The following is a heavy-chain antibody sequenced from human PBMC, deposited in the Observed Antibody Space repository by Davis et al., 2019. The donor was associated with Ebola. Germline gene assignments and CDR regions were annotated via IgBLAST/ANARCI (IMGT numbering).Heavy chain of an antibody. V-gene: IGHV3-30*02. CDR3: AKALGYCSTIACYRNDSFDM. CDR2: IRYDGSNEHYAVDGSNK. Sequence: GESLKISCAASGFTFSDFGMHWVRQAPGKGLEWVAFIRYDGSNEHYAVDGSNKYYADFVKGRFTISRDNSKNTLYLQVSSLRGEDTAVYYCAKALGYCSTIACYRNDSFDMWGQGTMVTVSS. J-gene: IGHJ3*02. D-gene: IGHD2-2*01. CDR1: GFTFSDFG.